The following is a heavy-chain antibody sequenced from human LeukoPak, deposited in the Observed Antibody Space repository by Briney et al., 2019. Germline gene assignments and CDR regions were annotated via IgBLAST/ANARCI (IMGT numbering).Heavy chain of an antibody. Sequence: PSETLSLTCTVSGGSISSYYWSWIRQPPGKGLEWIGYIYYSGSTNYNPSLKSRVTISADTSKNQFSLKLSSVTAADTAVYYCARDRYSGSLDAFDIWGQGTMVTVSS. V-gene: IGHV4-59*01. J-gene: IGHJ3*02. CDR1: GGSISSYY. CDR3: ARDRYSGSLDAFDI. CDR2: IYYSGST. D-gene: IGHD5-12*01.